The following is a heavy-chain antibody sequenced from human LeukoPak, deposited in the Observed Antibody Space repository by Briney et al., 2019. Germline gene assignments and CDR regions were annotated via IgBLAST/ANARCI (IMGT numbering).Heavy chain of an antibody. CDR2: ISYDGSNK. Sequence: GGSLGLSCAASGFTFSSYGMHWVRQAPGKGLEWVAVISYDGSNKYYADSVKGRFTISRDNSKNTLYLQMNSLRAEDTAVYYCAKDSRRYYYDSSGYYYGYYFDYWGQGTLVTVSS. J-gene: IGHJ4*02. CDR3: AKDSRRYYYDSSGYYYGYYFDY. V-gene: IGHV3-30*18. D-gene: IGHD3-22*01. CDR1: GFTFSSYG.